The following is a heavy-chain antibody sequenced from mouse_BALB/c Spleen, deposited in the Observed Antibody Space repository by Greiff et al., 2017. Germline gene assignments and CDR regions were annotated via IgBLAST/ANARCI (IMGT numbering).Heavy chain of an antibody. CDR1: GYTFTDYN. D-gene: IGHD1-1*01. Sequence: SGPELVKPGASVKISCKASGYTFTDYNMHWVKQSHGKSLEWIGYIYPYNGGTGYNQKFKSKATLTVDNSSSTAYMELRSLTSEDSAVYYCARDYYGSSYFDYWGQGTTLTVSS. CDR3: ARDYYGSSYFDY. CDR2: IYPYNGGT. J-gene: IGHJ2*01. V-gene: IGHV1S29*02.